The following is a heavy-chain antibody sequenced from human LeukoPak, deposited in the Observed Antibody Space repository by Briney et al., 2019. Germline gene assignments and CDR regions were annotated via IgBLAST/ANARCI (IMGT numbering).Heavy chain of an antibody. J-gene: IGHJ5*02. V-gene: IGHV4-39*01. CDR2: IYYSGST. CDR1: GGSISSGSYY. D-gene: IGHD3-3*01. Sequence: SETLSLTCTVSGGSISSGSYYWGWIRPPPGKGLEWFGSIYYSGSTYYNPSLKSRVTISVDTSKNQFSLKLSSVTAADTAVYYCARSAAYYDFWSGISFDPWGQGTLVTVSS. CDR3: ARSAAYYDFWSGISFDP.